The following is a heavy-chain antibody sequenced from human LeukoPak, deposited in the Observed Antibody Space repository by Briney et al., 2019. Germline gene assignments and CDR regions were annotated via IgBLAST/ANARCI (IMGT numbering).Heavy chain of an antibody. Sequence: SETLSLTXTVSGYSISSGYYWGWIRPPPGKGLEWIGSIYRTGSTYYNPSLKGRVTISVDTSTNQFSLKLSSVTAADTAVYYCARVSDGSGSYYSDYWGQGTLVTVSS. CDR3: ARVSDGSGSYYSDY. CDR2: IYRTGST. J-gene: IGHJ4*02. D-gene: IGHD3-10*01. V-gene: IGHV4-38-2*02. CDR1: GYSISSGYY.